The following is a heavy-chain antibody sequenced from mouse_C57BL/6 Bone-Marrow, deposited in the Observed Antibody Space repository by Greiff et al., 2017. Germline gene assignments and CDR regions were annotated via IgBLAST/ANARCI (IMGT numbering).Heavy chain of an antibody. Sequence: VQLQQSGAELVRPGASVKLSCTASGFNIKDDYMHWVKQRPEQGLEWLGWIDPENGDTEYASKFQGKATITADTSSNTAYLQLSSLTSEDTAVYYGTTGDYGSSYWYCDVWGTGTTVTVSS. J-gene: IGHJ1*03. V-gene: IGHV14-4*01. CDR3: TTGDYGSSYWYCDV. D-gene: IGHD1-1*01. CDR1: GFNIKDDY. CDR2: IDPENGDT.